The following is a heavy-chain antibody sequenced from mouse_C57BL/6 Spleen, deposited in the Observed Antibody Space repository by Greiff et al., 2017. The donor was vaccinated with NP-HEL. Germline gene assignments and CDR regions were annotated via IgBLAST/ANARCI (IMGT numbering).Heavy chain of an antibody. D-gene: IGHD1-1*01. CDR3: TRMGITTVVSPFAY. Sequence: EVQLQQSGTVLARPGASVKMSCKTSGYTFTSYWMHWVKQRPGQGLEWIGAIYPGNSDTSYNQKFKGKATLTAVTSASTAYMELSSLTNEDSAVYNCTRMGITTVVSPFAYWGQGTLVTVSA. CDR2: IYPGNSDT. V-gene: IGHV1-5*01. CDR1: GYTFTSYW. J-gene: IGHJ3*01.